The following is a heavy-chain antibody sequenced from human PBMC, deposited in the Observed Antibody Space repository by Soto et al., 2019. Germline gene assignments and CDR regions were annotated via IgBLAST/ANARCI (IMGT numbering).Heavy chain of an antibody. V-gene: IGHV1-69*01. J-gene: IGHJ4*02. D-gene: IGHD1-26*01. Sequence: QVQLVQSGAEVKKPGSSVKVSCKASGCTFSSYSINWVRQAPGQGLEWMGEIMPIFGTANYAQKFQGRVTITADEYTSTAYMELSRLRSEDTSVYYCARDGGRHSGGIDYWCQGTLVTVSS. CDR2: IMPIFGTA. CDR3: ARDGGRHSGGIDY. CDR1: GCTFSSYS.